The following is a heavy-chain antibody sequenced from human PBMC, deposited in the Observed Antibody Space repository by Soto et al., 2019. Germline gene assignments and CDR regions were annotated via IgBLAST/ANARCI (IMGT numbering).Heavy chain of an antibody. CDR2: IKSKTDGGTT. CDR1: GLTLSNVF. Sequence: PGGSLRLSCAASGLTLSNVFMNWVRQAPGKGLEWVGRIKSKTDGGTTDYAATVRGRFTISRDDSKNTLYLQMKSLKTEDTAVYYCSYGADYYFDYWGQGTLVTVSS. D-gene: IGHD4-17*01. V-gene: IGHV3-15*07. CDR3: SYGADYYFDY. J-gene: IGHJ4*02.